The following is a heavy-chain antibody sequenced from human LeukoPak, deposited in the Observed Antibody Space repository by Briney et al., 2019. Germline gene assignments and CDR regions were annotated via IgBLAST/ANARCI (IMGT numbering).Heavy chain of an antibody. V-gene: IGHV4-61*01. CDR2: IQYSGST. J-gene: IGHJ4*02. Sequence: PSETLSLTCTVSGDSVSGISFYWSWIRQPPGKGLQYIGYIQYSGSTNYNPSLKSRLTISVDTSKNQFSLKLSSVTAADTAVYYCARYYDRSGYWSIPHFDYWGRGNLVTVSS. CDR1: GDSVSGISFY. D-gene: IGHD3-22*01. CDR3: ARYYDRSGYWSIPHFDY.